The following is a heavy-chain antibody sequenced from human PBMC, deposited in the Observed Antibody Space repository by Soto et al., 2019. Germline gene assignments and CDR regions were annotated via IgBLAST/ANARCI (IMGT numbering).Heavy chain of an antibody. D-gene: IGHD6-19*01. CDR3: AREVLGSGWYFDGMDV. J-gene: IGHJ6*02. CDR2: TYYRSKWFN. Sequence: SQTLSLTCAISGDRVSSNSAAWNWIRQSPSRGLEWLGRTYYRSKWFNDYAMSVKSRISISADTSENHFSLHLNSVTPDDTAVYYCAREVLGSGWYFDGMDVWGQGTVVTVSS. V-gene: IGHV6-1*01. CDR1: GDRVSSNSAA.